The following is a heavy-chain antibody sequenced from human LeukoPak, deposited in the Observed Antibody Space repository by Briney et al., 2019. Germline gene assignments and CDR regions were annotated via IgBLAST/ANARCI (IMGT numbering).Heavy chain of an antibody. J-gene: IGHJ6*02. CDR2: ISSRSSTI. CDR3: ARDLVYSSGWYVGVYYYYYGMDV. V-gene: IGHV3-48*01. Sequence: GGSLRLSCAASGFTFSRYAMSWVRQAPGQGLEWVSYISSRSSTIYCADSVKGRFTISRDNAKNSLYLQMNSLRAEDTAVYYCARDLVYSSGWYVGVYYYYYGMDVWGQGTTVTVSS. D-gene: IGHD6-19*01. CDR1: GFTFSRYA.